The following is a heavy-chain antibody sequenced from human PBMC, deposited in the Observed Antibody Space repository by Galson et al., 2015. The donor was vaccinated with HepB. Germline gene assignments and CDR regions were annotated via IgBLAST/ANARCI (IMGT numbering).Heavy chain of an antibody. CDR1: GFTVSSNY. D-gene: IGHD3-10*01. V-gene: IGHV3-66*01. CDR3: AREWGITMVRGVIRGYYFDY. J-gene: IGHJ4*02. CDR2: IYSGGST. Sequence: SLRLSCAASGFTVSSNYMSWVRQAPGKGLEWVSVIYSGGSTYYADSVKGRFTISRDNSKNTLYLQMNSLRAEDTAVYYCAREWGITMVRGVIRGYYFDYWGQGTLVTVSS.